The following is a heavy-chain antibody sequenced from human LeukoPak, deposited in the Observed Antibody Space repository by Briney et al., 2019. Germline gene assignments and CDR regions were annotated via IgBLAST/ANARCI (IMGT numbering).Heavy chain of an antibody. D-gene: IGHD2-2*01. J-gene: IGHJ4*02. CDR1: GYTITGYY. Sequence: ASVKVSCKASGYTITGYYMHWVRQAPGQGLEWMGWINPNNGGTNYAQKFQGRVTMTRDTPISTAYMELSRLTSDDTAVYYCARGRGTTSSNFDYWGQGTLVTVSS. CDR2: INPNNGGT. V-gene: IGHV1-2*02. CDR3: ARGRGTTSSNFDY.